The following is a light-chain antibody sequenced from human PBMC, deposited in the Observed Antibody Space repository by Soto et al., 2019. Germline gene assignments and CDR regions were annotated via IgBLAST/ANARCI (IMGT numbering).Light chain of an antibody. CDR1: ISDVGDYNY. CDR2: EVT. V-gene: IGLV2-14*01. CDR3: SSYRTGNTYV. Sequence: QSVLPQPASVSGSPGQSITISCTGTISDVGDYNYVSWYQQHPGKAPKLMLYEVTNRPSGVSNRFSGSKSGITASLTISGLQAEDEADYYCSSYRTGNTYVFGTGTKVTVL. J-gene: IGLJ1*01.